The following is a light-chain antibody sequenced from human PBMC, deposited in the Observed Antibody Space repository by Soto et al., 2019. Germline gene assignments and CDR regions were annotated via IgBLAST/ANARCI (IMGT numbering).Light chain of an antibody. Sequence: EIVLTQSPGTLSLSPGETATLSCRASQTVTSYFAWYQQKPGQAPRLLIYGASSRATGIPDRFSGSGSGTDFPLTISGLEPDDFAVYYCQQYGYSPRTFGQGTKVEI. CDR3: QQYGYSPRT. CDR1: QTVTSY. J-gene: IGKJ1*01. CDR2: GAS. V-gene: IGKV3-20*01.